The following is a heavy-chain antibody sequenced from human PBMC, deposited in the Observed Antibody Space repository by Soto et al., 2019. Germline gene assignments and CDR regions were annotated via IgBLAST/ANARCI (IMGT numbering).Heavy chain of an antibody. Sequence: QVQLVESGGGVVQPGRSLRLSCAASGFTFSYYTMHWVRQAPGKGLEWVAVISYDESDKYYADSVKGRFTISRDNSENTLDLPMNSLRVEDTAVYYCARSWDYWGQGALVTVSS. V-gene: IGHV3-30-3*01. CDR1: GFTFSYYT. J-gene: IGHJ4*02. CDR3: ARSWDY. CDR2: ISYDESDK.